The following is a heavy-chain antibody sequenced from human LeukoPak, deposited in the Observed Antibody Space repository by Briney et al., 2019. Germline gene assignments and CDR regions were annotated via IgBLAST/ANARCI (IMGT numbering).Heavy chain of an antibody. CDR1: GYTFTGYY. Sequence: ASVKVSCKASGYTFTGYYMHWVRQAPGQGLEWMGIINPSGGSTSYAQKFQGRVTMTRDTSTSTVYMELSSLRSEDTAVYYCARGAVLGRDYYYYYGMDVWGQGTTVTVSS. V-gene: IGHV1-46*01. CDR2: INPSGGST. CDR3: ARGAVLGRDYYYYYGMDV. J-gene: IGHJ6*02.